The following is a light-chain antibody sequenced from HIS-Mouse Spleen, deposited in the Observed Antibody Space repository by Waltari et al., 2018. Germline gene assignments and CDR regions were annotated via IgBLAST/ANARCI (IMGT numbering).Light chain of an antibody. V-gene: IGKV1-5*03. CDR2: KAS. Sequence: DIQMTQSPSTLSASVGDRVTITCRASQSISSWLAWYQQKPGKAPKLLIYKASSLESGFPSRFSGSGSGTEFTLTISSLQPDDFATYYCQQYNSILYTFGQGTKLEIK. CDR1: QSISSW. CDR3: QQYNSILYT. J-gene: IGKJ2*01.